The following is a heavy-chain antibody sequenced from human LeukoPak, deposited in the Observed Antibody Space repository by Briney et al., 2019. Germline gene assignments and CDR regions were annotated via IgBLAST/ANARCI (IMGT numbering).Heavy chain of an antibody. J-gene: IGHJ4*02. Sequence: QTLSLTCTVSGGSISSGGYYWSGIRQHPGKGLEWIGYIFYSGSNYYNPALKSRVTISLDTSKNQFSLKLSSVTAADTAVYYCARLRGSVGDYWGQGTLVTVSS. CDR3: ARLRGSVGDY. V-gene: IGHV4-31*03. CDR2: IFYSGSN. D-gene: IGHD3-10*01. CDR1: GGSISSGGYY.